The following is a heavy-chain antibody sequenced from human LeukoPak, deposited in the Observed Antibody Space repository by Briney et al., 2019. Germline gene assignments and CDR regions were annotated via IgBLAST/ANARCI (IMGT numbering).Heavy chain of an antibody. CDR2: IKRTTDGGTT. CDR3: ATDLLDV. Sequence: GGSLRLSCAASGFTFSNAWMSWVRQAPGKGLEWVGRIKRTTDGGTTEYAAPMKDRFTISRDDSKNTLYLHINSLKTEDTALYYCATDLLDVWGQGTTVTVSS. J-gene: IGHJ6*02. CDR1: GFTFSNAW. V-gene: IGHV3-15*01.